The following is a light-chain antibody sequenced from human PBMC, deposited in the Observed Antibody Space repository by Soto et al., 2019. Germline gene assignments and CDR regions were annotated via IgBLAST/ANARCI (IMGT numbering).Light chain of an antibody. CDR2: AAS. J-gene: IGKJ2*01. V-gene: IGKV1-39*01. Sequence: DLQMTQSPSSLSASVGDRVTITCRASQSISSYLNWYQQKPGKAPKLLIYAASSLQSGVPSRFSGSGSVTDFTLTISSLQPEDFATYYCQQSYSTSSMYTFGQGTKLEIK. CDR1: QSISSY. CDR3: QQSYSTSSMYT.